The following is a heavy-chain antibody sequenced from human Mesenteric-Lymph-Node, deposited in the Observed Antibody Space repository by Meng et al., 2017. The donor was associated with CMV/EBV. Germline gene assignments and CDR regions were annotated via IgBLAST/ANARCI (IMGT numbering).Heavy chain of an antibody. CDR1: GVSVSSDNYY. D-gene: IGHD2-21*01. J-gene: IGHJ5*02. CDR3: ARERRGVVNP. CDR2: YSGNT. Sequence: SETLSLTCTVSGVSVSSDNYYWSWIRQPPGKGLEWIGYSGNTNYNPSLKSRVTISADASKNQFSLRLTSVTAADTAVYYCARERRGVVNPWGQGTLVTVSS. V-gene: IGHV4-61*01.